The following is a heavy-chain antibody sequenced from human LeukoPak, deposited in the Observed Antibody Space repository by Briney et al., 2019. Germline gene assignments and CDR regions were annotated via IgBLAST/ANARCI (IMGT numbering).Heavy chain of an antibody. CDR2: IYYSGST. J-gene: IGHJ4*02. CDR3: ARLLNLPAATIGY. Sequence: NPSETLSLTCTVPGGSISSSSYYWGWIRQPPGKGLEWIGSIYYSGSTYYNPSLKSRVTISVDTSKNQFSLKLSSVTAADTAVYYCARLLNLPAATIGYWGQGTLVTVSS. D-gene: IGHD2-2*01. V-gene: IGHV4-39*01. CDR1: GGSISSSSYY.